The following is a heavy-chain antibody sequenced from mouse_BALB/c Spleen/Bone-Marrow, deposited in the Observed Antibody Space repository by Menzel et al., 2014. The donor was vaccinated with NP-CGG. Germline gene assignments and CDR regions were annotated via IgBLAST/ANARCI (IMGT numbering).Heavy chain of an antibody. CDR2: IGPANGNT. D-gene: IGHD1-1*01. Sequence: EVQLQQSGAELVKPGASVKLSCTASGFNIKDTYMHWVKQGPEQGLEWTGRIGPANGNTKYDPKFQGKATITADTSSNTAYLQLNSLTSEDTAVYYCARYYYGTRYYFDYWGQGTTLTVSS. CDR3: ARYYYGTRYYFDY. CDR1: GFNIKDTY. J-gene: IGHJ2*01. V-gene: IGHV14-3*02.